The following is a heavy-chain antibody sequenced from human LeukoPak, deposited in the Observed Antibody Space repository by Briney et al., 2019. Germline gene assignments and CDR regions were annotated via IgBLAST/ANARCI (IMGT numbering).Heavy chain of an antibody. D-gene: IGHD1-26*01. V-gene: IGHV3-21*01. CDR2: ISSSSSYI. J-gene: IGHJ3*01. CDR1: GFTFSSYS. Sequence: GGSLRLSCAASGFTFSSYSMNWVRQAPGKGLEWVSSISSSSSYIYYADSVKGRFIISRDNARNSLTLQMNSLRAEDTAVYYCARAIGARWELLGAFDFWGQGTMVTVSS. CDR3: ARAIGARWELLGAFDF.